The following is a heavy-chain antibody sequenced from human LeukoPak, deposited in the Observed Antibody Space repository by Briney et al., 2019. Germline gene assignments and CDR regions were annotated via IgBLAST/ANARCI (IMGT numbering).Heavy chain of an antibody. J-gene: IGHJ4*02. CDR3: AKQTVTTCDFFDY. CDR2: ISGRGGNT. Sequence: GGTLRLSCAASGFTFTNYAINWVRQAPGKGLEWVSGISGRGGNTYYADSANGRFTISRDNSKNTLYLQMNSLRAEDTAVYYCAKQTVTTCDFFDYWGQGALVTLSS. CDR1: GFTFTNYA. D-gene: IGHD4-17*01. V-gene: IGHV3-23*01.